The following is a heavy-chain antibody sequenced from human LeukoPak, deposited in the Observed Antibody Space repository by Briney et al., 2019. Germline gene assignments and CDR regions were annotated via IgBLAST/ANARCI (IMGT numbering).Heavy chain of an antibody. Sequence: GRSLRLSCAASGFTFSNGMHWARQAPGKGLEWVTVISCDGRKKNYVDSVKGRFTISRDNYKNTGYLQMNSLKAEDTAVYYCAKDGFHRGYSGNGNWFDPWGQGTLVTVSS. CDR3: AKDGFHRGYSGNGNWFDP. CDR2: ISCDGRKK. V-gene: IGHV3-30*18. CDR1: GFTFSNG. D-gene: IGHD5-12*01. J-gene: IGHJ5*02.